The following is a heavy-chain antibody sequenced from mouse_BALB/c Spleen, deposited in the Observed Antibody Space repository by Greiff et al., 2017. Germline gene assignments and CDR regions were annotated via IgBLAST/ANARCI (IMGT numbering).Heavy chain of an antibody. CDR1: GFDFSRYW. Sequence: AAAGFDFSRYWMSWVRQAPGKGLEWIGEINPDSSTINYTPSLKDKFIISRDNAKNTLYLQMSKVRSEDTALYYCARLVYWYFDVWGAGTTVTVSS. V-gene: IGHV4-1*02. J-gene: IGHJ1*01. CDR3: ARLVYWYFDV. CDR2: INPDSSTI.